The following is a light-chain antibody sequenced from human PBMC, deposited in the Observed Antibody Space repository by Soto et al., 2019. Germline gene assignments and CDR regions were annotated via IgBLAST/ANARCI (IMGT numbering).Light chain of an antibody. CDR1: QSVLYSSNNKNF. J-gene: IGKJ2*01. CDR2: WAS. CDR3: QQYYTPPPT. Sequence: DIVMTQSPDSLAVSLGERATINCKSSQSVLYSSNNKNFLAWYQQKPRQPPKLLIYWASTRESGVPDRFSGSGSATDFTLTISCLQAEDVAVYYCQQYYTPPPTFGQGTELEIK. V-gene: IGKV4-1*01.